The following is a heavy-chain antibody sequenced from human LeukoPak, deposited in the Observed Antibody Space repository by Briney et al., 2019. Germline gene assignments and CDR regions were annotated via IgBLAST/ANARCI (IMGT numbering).Heavy chain of an antibody. CDR3: ARSSGDY. J-gene: IGHJ4*02. CDR2: INEDGSQR. V-gene: IGHV3-7*04. D-gene: IGHD6-19*01. CDR1: GFTFSNYW. Sequence: GGSLRLSCAASGFTFSNYWMTWVRQAPERGLEWVGTINEDGSQRYYVDSVKGRFTISRDNAKNSLYLQLNSLRVEDTAVYYCARSSGDYWGQGSLVTVSS.